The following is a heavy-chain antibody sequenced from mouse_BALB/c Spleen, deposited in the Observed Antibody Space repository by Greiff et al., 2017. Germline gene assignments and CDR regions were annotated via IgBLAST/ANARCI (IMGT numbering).Heavy chain of an antibody. Sequence: VQLQQSGPELVKPGASVKISCKASGYSFTGYYMHWVKQSHVKSLEWIGRINPYNGATSYNQNFKDKASLTVDKSSSTAYMELRSLTSEDSAVYYCARGITTVVATYYFDYWGQGTTLTVSS. D-gene: IGHD1-1*01. CDR2: INPYNGAT. V-gene: IGHV1-31*01. J-gene: IGHJ2*01. CDR1: GYSFTGYY. CDR3: ARGITTVVATYYFDY.